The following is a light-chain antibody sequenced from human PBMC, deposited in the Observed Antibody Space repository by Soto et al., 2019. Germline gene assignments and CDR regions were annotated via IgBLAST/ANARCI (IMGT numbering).Light chain of an antibody. CDR1: QSASSSY. J-gene: IGKJ4*01. Sequence: EIVFTHSPGTLSLSPGERATLSCRASQSASSSYLAWYQQKPGQAPRLLIYGASSRATGIPDRFSGSGSGTDFTLTISRLEPEDFAVYYCQQYGGSPLTFGGGTKVEIK. V-gene: IGKV3-20*01. CDR3: QQYGGSPLT. CDR2: GAS.